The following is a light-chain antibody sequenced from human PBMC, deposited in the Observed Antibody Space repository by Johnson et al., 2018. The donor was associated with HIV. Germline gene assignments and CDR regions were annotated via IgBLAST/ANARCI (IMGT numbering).Light chain of an antibody. J-gene: IGLJ1*01. CDR1: SCDIGDNY. CDR3: GTWDSSLRTGV. V-gene: IGLV1-51*01. Sequence: SVLTQPPSVSAATGQKVTISCSGSSCDIGDNYVSWYQQLPGTAPKLVIYDNNKRPSGIPDQFSGSKSGTSATLGITGLQTGDEADYYCGTWDSSLRTGVFGNGTKVTVL. CDR2: DNN.